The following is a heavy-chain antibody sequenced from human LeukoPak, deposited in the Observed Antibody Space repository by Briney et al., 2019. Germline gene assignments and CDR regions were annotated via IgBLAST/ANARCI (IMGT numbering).Heavy chain of an antibody. D-gene: IGHD6-13*01. V-gene: IGHV3-30*07. CDR1: GFKFFTFA. Sequence: PGGSLRLSCEASGFKFFTFAMHWVRRAPGKGLEWVAIISYDGSNKYYGDSVKGRFTISRDNSKNTLYLQMNSLRAEDTAVYYCAKGGRPSIAAAGYFDYWGQGTLVTVSS. CDR3: AKGGRPSIAAAGYFDY. CDR2: ISYDGSNK. J-gene: IGHJ4*02.